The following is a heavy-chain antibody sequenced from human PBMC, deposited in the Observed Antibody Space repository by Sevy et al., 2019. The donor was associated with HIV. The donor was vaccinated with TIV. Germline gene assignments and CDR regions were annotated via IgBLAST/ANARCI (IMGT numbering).Heavy chain of an antibody. V-gene: IGHV3-48*02. CDR3: ARAGPREAVAENYYYYYGMDV. Sequence: GGSLRLSCAASGFTFSSYSMNWVRQAPGKGLEWVSYISSSSSTIYYADSVKGRFTISRDNAKNSLYLQMNSLRDEDTAVYYCARAGPREAVAENYYYYYGMDVWGQGTTVTVSS. J-gene: IGHJ6*02. D-gene: IGHD6-19*01. CDR2: ISSSSSTI. CDR1: GFTFSSYS.